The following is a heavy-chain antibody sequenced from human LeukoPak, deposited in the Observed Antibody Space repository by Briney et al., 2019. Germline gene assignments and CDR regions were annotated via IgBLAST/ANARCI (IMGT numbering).Heavy chain of an antibody. Sequence: PSETLSLTCTVSGDSISSYYWSWLRQPAGKGLEWIGRIYTSGSTNYNPSLKSRVTMSVDTSKNQFSLKLSSVTAADTAVYYCARGGYDSSGYLFFDYWGQGTLATVSS. CDR1: GDSISSYY. D-gene: IGHD3-22*01. V-gene: IGHV4-4*07. CDR2: IYTSGST. CDR3: ARGGYDSSGYLFFDY. J-gene: IGHJ4*02.